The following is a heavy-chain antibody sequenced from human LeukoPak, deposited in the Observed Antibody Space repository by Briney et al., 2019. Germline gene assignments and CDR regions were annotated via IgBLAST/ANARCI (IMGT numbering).Heavy chain of an antibody. CDR2: ISYDGSNK. V-gene: IGHV3-30*04. D-gene: IGHD7-27*01. Sequence: GGSLRLSCAASGFTFNTYPMHWVRQAPGKGLEWVAVISYDGSNKYYADSVKGRFTISRDNSKNTLYLQMNSLRAEDTAVYHCAREPRHWDFDYWGQGTLVTVSS. CDR1: GFTFNTYP. J-gene: IGHJ4*02. CDR3: AREPRHWDFDY.